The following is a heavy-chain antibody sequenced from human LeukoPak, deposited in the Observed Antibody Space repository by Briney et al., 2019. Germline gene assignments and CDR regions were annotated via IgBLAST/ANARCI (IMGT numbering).Heavy chain of an antibody. D-gene: IGHD5-12*01. CDR3: ARLTGYDALGDAFDI. CDR1: GYTFTSYD. J-gene: IGHJ3*02. CDR2: MNPNSGNT. Sequence: ASVKVSCKASGYTFTSYDINWVRQATGQGPEWMGWMNPNSGNTGYPQNFQGRVNITRNTSISTAYLELSSLRPEDTAVYYCARLTGYDALGDAFDIWGQGTMVTVSS. V-gene: IGHV1-8*03.